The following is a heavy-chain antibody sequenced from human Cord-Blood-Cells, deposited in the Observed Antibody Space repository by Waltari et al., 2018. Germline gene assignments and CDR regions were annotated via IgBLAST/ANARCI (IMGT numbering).Heavy chain of an antibody. CDR1: GGTFSRYA. CDR3: ARVVDIVDAFDI. Sequence: QVQLVQSGAEVKKPGSSVKVSCKASGGTFSRYATSWVRQAPGQGLEWMGGIIPIFGTANYAQKFQGRVTITADESTSTAYMELSSLRSEDTAVYYCARVVDIVDAFDIWGQGTMVTVSS. D-gene: IGHD2-15*01. V-gene: IGHV1-69*01. J-gene: IGHJ3*02. CDR2: IIPIFGTA.